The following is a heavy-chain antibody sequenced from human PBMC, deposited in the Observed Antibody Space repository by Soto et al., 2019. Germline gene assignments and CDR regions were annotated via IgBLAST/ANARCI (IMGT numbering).Heavy chain of an antibody. J-gene: IGHJ4*02. CDR3: AREFGTRGPEGGILDFDY. V-gene: IGHV3-33*01. CDR1: GFTFSSYG. CDR2: IWYDGSNK. Sequence: GESLRLSCAASGFTFSSYGMHWVRQAPGKGLEWVAVIWYDGSNKYYADSVKGRFTISRDNSKNTLYLQMNSLRAEDTAVYYCAREFGTRGPEGGILDFDYWGQGTLVTVSS. D-gene: IGHD2-15*01.